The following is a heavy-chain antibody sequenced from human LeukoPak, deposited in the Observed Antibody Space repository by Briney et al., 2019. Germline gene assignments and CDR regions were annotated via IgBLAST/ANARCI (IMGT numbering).Heavy chain of an antibody. CDR1: GGSVSSGSYY. CDR2: IYYSGST. D-gene: IGHD6-6*01. CDR3: AREGSSSSFDY. Sequence: PSETLSLTCTVSGGSVSSGSYYWSWIRQPPGKGLEWIGYIYYSGSTNYNPSLKSRVTISVYTSKNQFSLKLSSVTAADTAVYYCAREGSSSSFDYWGQGTLVTVSS. V-gene: IGHV4-61*01. J-gene: IGHJ4*02.